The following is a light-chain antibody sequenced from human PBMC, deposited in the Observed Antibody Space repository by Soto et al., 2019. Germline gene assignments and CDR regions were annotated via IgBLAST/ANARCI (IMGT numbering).Light chain of an antibody. CDR3: KQYGTSPFA. V-gene: IGKV3-20*01. J-gene: IGKJ3*01. Sequence: EIGLTQSPGTLSLSPGERATLSCRASQSISSTYLAWYQQKPGQAPMLLIYGASSKATGIPDRFSGSGSGTAFTLTISRLEPDAFVEYYSKQYGTSPFAFGPGPKVDIK. CDR1: QSISSTY. CDR2: GAS.